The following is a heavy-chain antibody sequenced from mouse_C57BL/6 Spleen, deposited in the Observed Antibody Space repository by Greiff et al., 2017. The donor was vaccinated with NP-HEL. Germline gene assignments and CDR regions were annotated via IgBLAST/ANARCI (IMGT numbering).Heavy chain of an antibody. Sequence: VQLQQSGPELVKPGASVKISCKASGYTFTDYYMNWVKQSHGKSLEWIGDINPNNGGTSYNQKFKGKATLTVDKSSSTAYMELRSLTSEDSAVYYCAGQIYYDYDDYFDYWGQGTTLTVSS. V-gene: IGHV1-26*01. CDR2: INPNNGGT. CDR1: GYTFTDYY. D-gene: IGHD2-4*01. CDR3: AGQIYYDYDDYFDY. J-gene: IGHJ2*01.